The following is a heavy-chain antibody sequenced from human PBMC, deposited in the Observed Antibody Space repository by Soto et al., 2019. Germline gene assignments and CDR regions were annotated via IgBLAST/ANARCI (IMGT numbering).Heavy chain of an antibody. D-gene: IGHD6-13*01. CDR1: GFTFDDYA. V-gene: IGHV3-9*01. J-gene: IGHJ6*02. CDR3: AKGTGYSSSWYRIYYYYYGMDV. CDR2: ISWNSGSI. Sequence: GGSLRLSXAASGFTFDDYAMHWVRQAPGKGLEWVSGISWNSGSIGYADSVKGRFTISRDNAKNSLYLQMNSLRAEDTALYYCAKGTGYSSSWYRIYYYYYGMDVWGQGTTVTVSS.